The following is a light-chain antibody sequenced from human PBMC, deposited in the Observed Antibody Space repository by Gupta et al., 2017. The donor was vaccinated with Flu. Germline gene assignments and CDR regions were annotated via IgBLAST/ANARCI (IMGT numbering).Light chain of an antibody. CDR3: CSFAGYYTLV. CDR2: DVN. J-gene: IGLJ2*01. CDR1: SSDVGGYQY. Sequence: QSALTQPRSVSGSPGQSVTISCTGTSSDVGGYQYVSWYQQHPGKAPKLLIYDVNQRPSGVPDRFSGSKSGNTASLTISGLQAEDEADYYCCSFAGYYTLVFGGGTELTVV. V-gene: IGLV2-11*01.